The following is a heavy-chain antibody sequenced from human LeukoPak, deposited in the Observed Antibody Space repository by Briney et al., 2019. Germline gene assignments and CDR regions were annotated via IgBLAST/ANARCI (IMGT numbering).Heavy chain of an antibody. CDR2: ISGDASGT. Sequence: GGSLRPSCAASGFTFDDYAMHWVRQAPGKGLEWVSLISGDASGTYYADSVKGRFTISRDNSKNSLYLQMNGLRTEDTALYYCAKGQGYTYGGSSDYWGQGTLVTVSS. D-gene: IGHD5-18*01. V-gene: IGHV3-43*02. J-gene: IGHJ4*02. CDR3: AKGQGYTYGGSSDY. CDR1: GFTFDDYA.